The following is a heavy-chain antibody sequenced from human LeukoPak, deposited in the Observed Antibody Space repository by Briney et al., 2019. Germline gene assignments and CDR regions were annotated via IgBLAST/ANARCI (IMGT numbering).Heavy chain of an antibody. CDR3: ARGPRGTGTDFDY. J-gene: IGHJ4*02. V-gene: IGHV4-59*12. CDR1: GGSISSYY. CDR2: IYYSGST. Sequence: SETLSLTCTVSGGSISSYYWSWIRQPPRKGLDWIGNIYYSGSTNYTPSLKSRVTISVDTSKNQFSLKLSSVTAADTAVYYCARGPRGTGTDFDYWGQGTLVTVSS. D-gene: IGHD1-7*01.